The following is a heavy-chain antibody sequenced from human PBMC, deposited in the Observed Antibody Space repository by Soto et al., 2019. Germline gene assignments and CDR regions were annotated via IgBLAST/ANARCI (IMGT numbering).Heavy chain of an antibody. CDR3: AGSTGAAGTSWFDP. D-gene: IGHD6-13*01. CDR2: INPNSGGT. V-gene: IGHV1-2*04. J-gene: IGHJ5*02. CDR1: GYTFTGYY. Sequence: QVQLVQSGAEVKKPGASVKVSCKASGYTFTGYYMHWVRQAPGQGLEWMGWINPNSGGTNYAQKFQGWVTMTRDTSISTAYMELRRLRSDDTAVYYCAGSTGAAGTSWFDPWGQGTLVTVSS.